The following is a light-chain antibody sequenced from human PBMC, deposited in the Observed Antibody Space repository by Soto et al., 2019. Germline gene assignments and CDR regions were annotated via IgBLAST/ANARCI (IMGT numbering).Light chain of an antibody. CDR2: DAS. V-gene: IGKV3-20*01. CDR3: QNYESSPSA. J-gene: IGKJ5*01. Sequence: ENVLTQSPGTLSLSPGERATLSCRASQRVSSSTYLAWYQQQPGQAPRLLIYDASSRATGIPDRSSVSGSGTDSTHTIRSLDPEDFAVYYCQNYESSPSAFGRGTRVE. CDR1: QRVSSSTY.